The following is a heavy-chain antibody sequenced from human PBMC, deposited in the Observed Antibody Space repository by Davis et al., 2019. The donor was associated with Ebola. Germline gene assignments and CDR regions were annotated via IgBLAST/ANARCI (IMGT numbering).Heavy chain of an antibody. CDR3: AKVLQATNILATTYYYYALDV. D-gene: IGHD5-12*01. CDR2: ISGSGGST. V-gene: IGHV3-23*01. CDR1: GFTFSSYA. J-gene: IGHJ6*02. Sequence: GESLKISCAASGFTFSSYAMSWVRQAPGKGLEWVSAISGSGGSTNYADSVKGRFTISRDNSKNTLYLQMNSLRAEDTAVYYCAKVLQATNILATTYYYYALDVWGQGTTVTVS.